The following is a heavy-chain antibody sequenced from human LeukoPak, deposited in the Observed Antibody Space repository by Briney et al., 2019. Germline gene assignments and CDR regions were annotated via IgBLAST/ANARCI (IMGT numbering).Heavy chain of an antibody. J-gene: IGHJ4*02. Sequence: GGSLRLSCAASGFTFSSYEMNWVRQAPGKGLEWVSYISSSGSTIYYADSVKGRFTISRDNAKNSLYLQMNSLRAEDTAVYYCARDHASSGWYQSCDYWGQGTLVTVSS. D-gene: IGHD6-19*01. CDR1: GFTFSSYE. V-gene: IGHV3-48*03. CDR2: ISSSGSTI. CDR3: ARDHASSGWYQSCDY.